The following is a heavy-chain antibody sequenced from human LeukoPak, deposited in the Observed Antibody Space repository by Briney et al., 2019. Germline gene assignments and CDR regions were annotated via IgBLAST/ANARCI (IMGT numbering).Heavy chain of an antibody. CDR2: IYYSGSN. CDR1: GGSISSYY. D-gene: IGHD2-21*02. CDR3: ARASYCGGDCSIPPDY. Sequence: SETLSLTCTVSGGSISSYYWSWIRQPPGKGLEWIGYIYYSGSNNYNPSLKSRVTISVDTSKNQFSLKLSSVTAADTAVYYCARASYCGGDCSIPPDYWGQGTLVTVSS. J-gene: IGHJ4*02. V-gene: IGHV4-59*01.